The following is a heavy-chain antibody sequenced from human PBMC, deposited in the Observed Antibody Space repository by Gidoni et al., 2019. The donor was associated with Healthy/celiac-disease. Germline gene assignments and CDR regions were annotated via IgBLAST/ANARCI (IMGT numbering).Heavy chain of an antibody. Sequence: QVTLVESGGGVVQPGGSLRLSCAVYGCTFSSPGMPWARQAPGKGLEWVAVISYDGSNKYYADSVQCRFTISRDNSKNTLYLQMNSRRAEDTAVYYCAKDQMFRPYYYGSGRVPIDYWGQGTLVTVSS. V-gene: IGHV3-30*18. CDR1: GCTFSSPG. CDR3: AKDQMFRPYYYGSGRVPIDY. CDR2: ISYDGSNK. D-gene: IGHD3-10*01. J-gene: IGHJ4*02.